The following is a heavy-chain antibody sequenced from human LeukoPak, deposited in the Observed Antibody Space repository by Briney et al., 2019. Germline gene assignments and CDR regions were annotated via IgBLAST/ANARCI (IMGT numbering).Heavy chain of an antibody. V-gene: IGHV3-7*01. CDR2: IKQDGSEK. J-gene: IGHJ4*02. Sequence: GGSLRLSCAASGFTLSSYWMSWVRQAPGKGLEWVANIKQDGSEKYYVDSVKGRFTISRDNAKHSLYLQMNSLRAEDTAVYYWARVSSYGSGSYGDYWGQGTLVTVSS. D-gene: IGHD3-10*01. CDR3: ARVSSYGSGSYGDY. CDR1: GFTLSSYW.